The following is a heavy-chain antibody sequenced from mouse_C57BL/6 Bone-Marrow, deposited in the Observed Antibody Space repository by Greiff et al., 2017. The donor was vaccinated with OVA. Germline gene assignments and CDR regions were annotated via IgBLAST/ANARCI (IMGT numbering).Heavy chain of an antibody. D-gene: IGHD2-1*01. J-gene: IGHJ4*01. CDR3: ARRGGIYYGNYYAMDY. CDR2: ISNGGGST. Sequence: EVKLQESGGGLVQPGGSLKLSCAASGFTFSDYYMYWVRQTPEKRLEWVAYISNGGGSTYYPDTVKGRFTISRDNAKNTLYLQMSRLKSEDTAMYYCARRGGIYYGNYYAMDYWGQGTSVTVSS. V-gene: IGHV5-12*01. CDR1: GFTFSDYY.